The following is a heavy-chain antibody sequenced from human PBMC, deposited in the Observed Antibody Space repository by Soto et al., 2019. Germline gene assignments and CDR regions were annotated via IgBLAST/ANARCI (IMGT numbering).Heavy chain of an antibody. D-gene: IGHD6-6*01. CDR1: GYSFTSYW. CDR2: IYAGDSDA. Sequence: GESLKLSCKGSGYSFTSYWIGWVRQMPGKGLEWMGIIYAGDSDARYSPSFQGQVTISADKSISTAYLQWSSLKASDTAMYYCASYSSSSSAYYYYYGMDVWGQGTTVTVSS. V-gene: IGHV5-51*01. CDR3: ASYSSSSSAYYYYYGMDV. J-gene: IGHJ6*02.